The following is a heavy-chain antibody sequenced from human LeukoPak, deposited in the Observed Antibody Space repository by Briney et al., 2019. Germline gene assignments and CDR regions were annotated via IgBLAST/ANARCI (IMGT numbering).Heavy chain of an antibody. J-gene: IGHJ6*03. CDR1: GFTFGDYA. V-gene: IGHV3-49*03. Sequence: GGSLRLSCTASGFTFGDYAMSWFRQAPGKGLEWVGFIRSKAYGGTTEYAASVKGRFTISRDDSKSIAYLQMNSLKTEDTAVYYCTRGPTQSYYYYYMDVWGKGTTVTVSS. CDR2: IRSKAYGGTT. CDR3: TRGPTQSYYYYYMDV.